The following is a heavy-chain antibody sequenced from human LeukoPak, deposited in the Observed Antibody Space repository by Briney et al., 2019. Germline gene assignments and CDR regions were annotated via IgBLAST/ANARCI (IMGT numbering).Heavy chain of an antibody. CDR3: ARRQSLGWPFDY. CDR1: GFTFDDYG. Sequence: SGGSLRLSCAASGFTFDDYGMSWVRQAPGKGLEWVSGINWNGGSTGYADSVKGRFTISRDNAKNSLYLQMNSLRAEDTAVYYCARRQSLGWPFDYWGQGTLVTVSS. D-gene: IGHD6-19*01. CDR2: INWNGGST. J-gene: IGHJ4*02. V-gene: IGHV3-20*04.